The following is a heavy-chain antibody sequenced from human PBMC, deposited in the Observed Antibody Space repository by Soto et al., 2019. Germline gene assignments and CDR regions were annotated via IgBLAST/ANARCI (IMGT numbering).Heavy chain of an antibody. CDR1: GYSFTSYW. CDR2: IYPDDSDI. V-gene: IGHV5-51*01. CDR3: ARSLYCIGSSCYLGN. J-gene: IGHJ1*01. D-gene: IGHD2-15*01. Sequence: GESLKISCIGSGYSFTSYWIYWMRQMPGKGLECVGIIYPDDSDIRYSPSFHGHVTISADRSSSTAFLQWSSLKASDTAIYYCARSLYCIGSSCYLGNWRRGTRFTVSS.